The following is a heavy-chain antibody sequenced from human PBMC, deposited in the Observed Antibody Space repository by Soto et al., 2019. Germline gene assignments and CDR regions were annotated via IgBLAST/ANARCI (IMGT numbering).Heavy chain of an antibody. CDR1: GFTFSNFA. Sequence: GGSLRLSCTASGFTFSNFAMRWVRQAPGKGLEWVSAISGTGGTTYYEDSVKGRFSISRDNSKNTLHLQMNSLRADDTAVYFCEKVRKGYYDSPDAFDLWGQGKMVTVSS. J-gene: IGHJ3*01. CDR2: ISGTGGTT. D-gene: IGHD3-22*01. CDR3: EKVRKGYYDSPDAFDL. V-gene: IGHV3-23*01.